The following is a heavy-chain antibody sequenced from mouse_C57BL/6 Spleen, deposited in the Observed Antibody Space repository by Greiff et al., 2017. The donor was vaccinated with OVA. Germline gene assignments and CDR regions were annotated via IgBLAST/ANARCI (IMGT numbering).Heavy chain of an antibody. J-gene: IGHJ3*01. D-gene: IGHD2-4*01. V-gene: IGHV1-74*01. Sequence: VQLQQPGAELVKPGASVKVSCKASGYTFTSYWMHWVKQRPGQGLEWIGRIHPSDSDTNYNQKFKGKATLTVDKSSSTAYMQLSSLTSEDSAVYYCAIPPYYDYDEGFAYWGQGTLVTVSA. CDR1: GYTFTSYW. CDR2: IHPSDSDT. CDR3: AIPPYYDYDEGFAY.